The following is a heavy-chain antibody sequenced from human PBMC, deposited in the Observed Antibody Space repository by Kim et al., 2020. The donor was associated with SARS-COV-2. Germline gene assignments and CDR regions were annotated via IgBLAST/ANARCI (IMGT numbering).Heavy chain of an antibody. D-gene: IGHD2-2*01. V-gene: IGHV3-48*03. Sequence: GGSLRLSCAASGFTFSSYEMNWVRQAPGKGLEWVSYISSSGSTIYYADSVKGRFTISRDNAKNSLYLQMNSLRAEDTAVYYCARSECSSTSCYLGYYYYMDVWGKGTTVTVSS. CDR3: ARSECSSTSCYLGYYYYMDV. CDR2: ISSSGSTI. J-gene: IGHJ6*03. CDR1: GFTFSSYE.